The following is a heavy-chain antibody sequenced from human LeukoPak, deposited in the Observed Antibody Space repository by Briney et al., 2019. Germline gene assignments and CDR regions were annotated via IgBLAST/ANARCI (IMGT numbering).Heavy chain of an antibody. D-gene: IGHD5-24*01. Sequence: GGSLRLSCAASGVTFSSYGMHWVRQAPGKGLEWVALISYDGSNKYYADSVKGRFTISRDNSKNTLYLQMNSLRAEDTAVYYCAKDRPLPATQFDYWGQGTLVTVSS. CDR1: GVTFSSYG. V-gene: IGHV3-30*18. CDR2: ISYDGSNK. J-gene: IGHJ4*02. CDR3: AKDRPLPATQFDY.